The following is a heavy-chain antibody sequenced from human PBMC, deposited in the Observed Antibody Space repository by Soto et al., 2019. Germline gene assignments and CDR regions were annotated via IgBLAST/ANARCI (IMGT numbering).Heavy chain of an antibody. V-gene: IGHV3-30*18. Sequence: QVQLVESGGGVVQPGRSLRLSCAAYGFNFSHYAMHWVRQAPGKGLEWVALMSYDGSNEYYADSVKGRFTISRDNSKNTLYLQMNSLRAEDTAVYYCAKDGSHNFDYWGQGTLVTVSS. CDR2: MSYDGSNE. CDR1: GFNFSHYA. J-gene: IGHJ4*02. D-gene: IGHD1-26*01. CDR3: AKDGSHNFDY.